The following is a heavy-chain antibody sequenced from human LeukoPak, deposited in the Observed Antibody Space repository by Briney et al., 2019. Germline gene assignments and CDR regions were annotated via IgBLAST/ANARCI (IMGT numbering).Heavy chain of an antibody. D-gene: IGHD2-2*01. CDR1: GHTLTDLT. J-gene: IGHJ4*02. V-gene: IGHV1-24*01. CDR2: FDPGNGEI. CDR3: SAGGLYHLLPY. Sequence: ASVTVSCKVSGHTLTDLTMHWVRQAPGKGLEWMGGFDPGNGEIIYAQKFQGRVTITQDPSTHTAYMELSSLKSEDTAVYYCSAGGLYHLLPYWGQGTLVTVSS.